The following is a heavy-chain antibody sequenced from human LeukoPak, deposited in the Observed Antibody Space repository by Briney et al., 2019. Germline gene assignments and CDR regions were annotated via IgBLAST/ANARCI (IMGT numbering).Heavy chain of an antibody. J-gene: IGHJ5*02. D-gene: IGHD4-23*01. CDR2: ISSSGSTI. V-gene: IGHV3-11*04. CDR3: ARDQDGGNWYNWFDP. CDR1: GFTFSDYY. Sequence: GGSLRLSCAASGFTFSDYYMSWIRQAPGKGLEWVSYISSSGSTIYYADSVKGRFTISRDNAKDSLYLQMNSLRAEDTAVYYCARDQDGGNWYNWFDPWGQGTLVTVSS.